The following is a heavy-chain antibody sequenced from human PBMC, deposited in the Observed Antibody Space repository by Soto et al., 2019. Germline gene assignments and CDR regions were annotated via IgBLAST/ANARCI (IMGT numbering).Heavy chain of an antibody. Sequence: EVQLVESGGGLVKPGGPLRLSCVGSGLTLSHAWMNRVRQIPGKGPEWVGRIKTKIDGAVTDYAALAKGRFTISRDDSENTVYLQMNSLKTEDTAVYYCAREWFGDFVWGQGTLVTVSS. D-gene: IGHD3-10*01. V-gene: IGHV3-15*05. CDR2: IKTKIDGAVT. CDR1: GLTLSHAW. J-gene: IGHJ4*02. CDR3: AREWFGDFV.